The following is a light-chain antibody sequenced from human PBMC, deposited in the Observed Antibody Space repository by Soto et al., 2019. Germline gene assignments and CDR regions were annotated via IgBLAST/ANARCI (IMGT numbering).Light chain of an antibody. J-gene: IGLJ3*02. V-gene: IGLV1-47*01. CDR1: TSNIGSNY. CDR2: RDN. Sequence: QSVLTQPPSASGTPGQRVTISCSGSTSNIGSNYVYWYQQLPGTAPKLLVYRDNRRPSGVPDRFSVSKSGTSASLAISGLRSEDEADYYCATWDDSLSGWVFGGGTKLTVL. CDR3: ATWDDSLSGWV.